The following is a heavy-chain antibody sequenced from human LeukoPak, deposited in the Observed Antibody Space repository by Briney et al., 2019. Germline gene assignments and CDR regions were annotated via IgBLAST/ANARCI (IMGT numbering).Heavy chain of an antibody. D-gene: IGHD2-21*02. CDR3: ARKRGDCYDY. CDR1: GGSISSYY. J-gene: IGHJ4*02. CDR2: IYHSGST. V-gene: IGHV4-59*12. Sequence: SETLSLTCTVSGGSISSYYWSWIRQPPGKGLEWIGYIYHSGSTYYNPSLKSRVTISVDRSKNQFSLKLSSVTAADTAVYYCARKRGDCYDYWGQGTLVTVSS.